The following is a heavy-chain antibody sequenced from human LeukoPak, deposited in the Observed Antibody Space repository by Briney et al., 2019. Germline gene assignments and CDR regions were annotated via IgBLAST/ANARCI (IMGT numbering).Heavy chain of an antibody. D-gene: IGHD5-24*01. Sequence: GASVKVPCKASGGTFSSYAISWVRQAPGQGLEWMGRIIPIFGIANYAQKFQGRVTITADKSTSTAYMELSSLRSEDTAVYYCARASERDGYNLFDYWGQGTLVTVSS. V-gene: IGHV1-69*04. CDR2: IIPIFGIA. CDR3: ARASERDGYNLFDY. CDR1: GGTFSSYA. J-gene: IGHJ4*02.